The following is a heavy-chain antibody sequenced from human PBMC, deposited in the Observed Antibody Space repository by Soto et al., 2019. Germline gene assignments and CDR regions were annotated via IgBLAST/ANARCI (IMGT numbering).Heavy chain of an antibody. CDR2: VYHTGRT. CDR1: GGSFKSGSYS. J-gene: IGHJ4*02. V-gene: IGHV4-61*01. D-gene: IGHD3-3*01. CDR3: ARDFAYFDS. Sequence: QVQLQESGPGLVKPSEPLSLTCTVSGGSFKSGSYSWSWIRQPPGKGLEWIGYVYHTGRTSYNPSLKIRVSISMDTSKNQCSRNLDSVTAADTAVYFCARDFAYFDSWGQGTLVTVSS.